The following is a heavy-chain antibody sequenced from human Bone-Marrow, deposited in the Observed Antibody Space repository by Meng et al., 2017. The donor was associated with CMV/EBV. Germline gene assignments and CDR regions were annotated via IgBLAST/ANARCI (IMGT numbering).Heavy chain of an antibody. J-gene: IGHJ6*01. V-gene: IGHV1-18*01. CDR2: ISAYNGNT. D-gene: IGHD1-26*01. Sequence: ASVKVSCKASGYTYTNYGFSWVRQAPGQGLEWMAWISAYNGNTNYAQNFQGRVTMTTDTPTSTAYMELRSLRSDDTAVYYCARDGPYSGSYGGIGYFYYGMDVWGQGTTVTVYS. CDR3: ARDGPYSGSYGGIGYFYYGMDV. CDR1: GYTYTNYG.